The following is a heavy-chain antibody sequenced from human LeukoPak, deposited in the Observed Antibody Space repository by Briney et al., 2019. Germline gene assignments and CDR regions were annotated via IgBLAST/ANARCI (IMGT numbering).Heavy chain of an antibody. V-gene: IGHV3-74*01. J-gene: IGHJ4*02. D-gene: IGHD1-26*01. CDR1: GFTFSSYN. CDR3: GRALGSPLDY. CDR2: INDDGSTT. Sequence: GGSLRLSCAASGFTFSSYNMNWVRQAPGKGLVWVSRINDDGSTTTYADSVKGRFTISRDNAKNALFLQMNSLRAEDTAVYYCGRALGSPLDYWGQGTLVIVSS.